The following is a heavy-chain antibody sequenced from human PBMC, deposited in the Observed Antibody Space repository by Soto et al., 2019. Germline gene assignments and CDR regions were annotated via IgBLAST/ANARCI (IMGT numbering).Heavy chain of an antibody. CDR3: ARVAAVAGSAFDY. D-gene: IGHD6-19*01. Sequence: QVQLQESGPGLVKPSETLSLTCTVSGGSISSYYWSWIRQPPGKGLEWIGYIYYSGSTNYNPSLKSRVTISVETSKTQFSLKLSSVTAADTAVYYCARVAAVAGSAFDYWGQGTLVTVSS. V-gene: IGHV4-59*01. J-gene: IGHJ4*02. CDR1: GGSISSYY. CDR2: IYYSGST.